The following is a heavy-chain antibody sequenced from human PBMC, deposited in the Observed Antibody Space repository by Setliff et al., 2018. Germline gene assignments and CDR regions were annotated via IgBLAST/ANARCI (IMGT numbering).Heavy chain of an antibody. CDR3: SRLVRYCTTTTCQRASGGEF. CDR2: ISPYTGNT. CDR1: GYTFTDYG. Sequence: ASVKVSCKASGYTFTDYGISWVRQAPGQGLEWMGWISPYTGNTFYAPQFQGRVIMTTDTSAKTAYMDLRSLRSDDTAVYYCSRLVRYCTTTTCQRASGGEFWGQGTLVTV. D-gene: IGHD2-2*01. V-gene: IGHV1-18*01. J-gene: IGHJ4*02.